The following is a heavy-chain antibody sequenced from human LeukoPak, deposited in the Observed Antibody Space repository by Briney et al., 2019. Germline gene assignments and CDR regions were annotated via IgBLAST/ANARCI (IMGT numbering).Heavy chain of an antibody. V-gene: IGHV4-30-2*01. CDR1: GGSISSGGYY. CDR3: AREDCSGGSCYFAAY. J-gene: IGHJ4*02. Sequence: SQTLSLTCTVSGGSISSGGYYWSWIRQPPGKGLEWIGYIYHSGSTYYNPSLKSRVTISVDRSKNQFSLKLSSVTAADTAVYYCAREDCSGGSCYFAAYWGQGTLVTVSS. D-gene: IGHD2-15*01. CDR2: IYHSGST.